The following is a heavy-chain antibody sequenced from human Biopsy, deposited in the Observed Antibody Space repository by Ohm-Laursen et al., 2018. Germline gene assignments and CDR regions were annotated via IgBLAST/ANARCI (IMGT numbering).Heavy chain of an antibody. J-gene: IGHJ4*02. CDR2: IVVGGGNT. CDR3: ASRPNCGGDCSSGFDY. D-gene: IGHD2-21*02. CDR1: GFTFNRSA. V-gene: IGHV1-58*02. Sequence: SVKVSCKASGFTFNRSAMQWVRQARGQRLEWIGGIVVGGGNTNYAQKFQERVTITRDMSTSTAYMELSSLRSEDTAVYYCASRPNCGGDCSSGFDYWGQGTLVTVSS.